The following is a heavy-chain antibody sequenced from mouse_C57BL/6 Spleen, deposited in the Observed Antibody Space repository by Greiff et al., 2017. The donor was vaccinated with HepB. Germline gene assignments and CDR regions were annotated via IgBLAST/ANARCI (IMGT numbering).Heavy chain of an antibody. CDR3: AYGNYPYYFDY. J-gene: IGHJ2*01. CDR2: IYPGSGST. Sequence: QVQLQQPGAELVKPGASVKMSCKASGYTFTSYWITWVKQRPGQGLEWIGDIYPGSGSTNYDEKFKSKATLTVDKPSSTAYMQLSSLTSEDSAVYYCAYGNYPYYFDYWGQGTTLTVSS. D-gene: IGHD2-10*02. V-gene: IGHV1-55*01. CDR1: GYTFTSYW.